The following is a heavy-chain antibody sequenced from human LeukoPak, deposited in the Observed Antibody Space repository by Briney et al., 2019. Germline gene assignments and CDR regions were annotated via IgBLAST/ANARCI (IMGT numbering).Heavy chain of an antibody. CDR1: GFTFSSYS. CDR3: ARDPGAAAGNLWS. D-gene: IGHD6-25*01. J-gene: IGHJ5*02. Sequence: GGSLRLSCAASGFTFSSYSMNWVRQAPGKGLEWVSYISSSSSTIYYADSVKGRFTISRDNAKNSLYLQMNSPRDEDTAVYYCARDPGAAAGNLWSWGQGTLVTVSS. V-gene: IGHV3-48*02. CDR2: ISSSSSTI.